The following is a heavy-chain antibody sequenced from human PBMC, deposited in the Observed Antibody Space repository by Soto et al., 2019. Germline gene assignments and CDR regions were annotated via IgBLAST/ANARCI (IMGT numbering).Heavy chain of an antibody. V-gene: IGHV4-4*02. CDR2: IYHSGST. J-gene: IGHJ3*02. Sequence: QVQLQESGPGLVKPSGTLFLSCAVCGGSISSSNWWSWVRQPPGKGLEWIGEIYHSGSTNYNPSLKSRVTISVDKSKNQFSLKLSSVTAADTAVYYCARVNYGSGSYSGFDIWGQATMVTVSS. D-gene: IGHD3-10*01. CDR3: ARVNYGSGSYSGFDI. CDR1: GGSISSSNW.